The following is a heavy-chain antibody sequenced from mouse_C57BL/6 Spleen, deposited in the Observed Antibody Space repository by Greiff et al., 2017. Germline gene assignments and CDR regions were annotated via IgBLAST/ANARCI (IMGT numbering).Heavy chain of an antibody. D-gene: IGHD1-1*01. Sequence: VQLQQSGPELVKPGASVKISCKASGYTFTDYYMNWVKQSHGKSLEWIGDINPNNGGTSYNQKFKGKATLTVDKSSSTAYMELRSLTSEDSSVYDCASPYYYGSSYWYFDVWGTGTTVTVSS. CDR2: INPNNGGT. CDR3: ASPYYYGSSYWYFDV. CDR1: GYTFTDYY. V-gene: IGHV1-26*01. J-gene: IGHJ1*03.